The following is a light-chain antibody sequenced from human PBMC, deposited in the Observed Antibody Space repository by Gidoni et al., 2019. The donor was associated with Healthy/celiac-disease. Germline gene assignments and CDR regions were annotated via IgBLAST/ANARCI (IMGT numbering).Light chain of an antibody. CDR1: QSISSY. J-gene: IGKJ2*01. CDR2: AAS. V-gene: IGKV1-39*01. Sequence: DIQMTQSPSSLSASVGDRVTITFRASQSISSYLNWYQQKPGKAPKLLIYAASSLQSGVPSRFSGSGYGTDFTLTISSLQPEEFATYYCQQSYSTPRTFGQGNKLEIK. CDR3: QQSYSTPRT.